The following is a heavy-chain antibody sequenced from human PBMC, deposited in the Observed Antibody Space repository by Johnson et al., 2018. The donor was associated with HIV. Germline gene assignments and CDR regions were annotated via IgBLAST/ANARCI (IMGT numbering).Heavy chain of an antibody. CDR2: IKQDGSEK. J-gene: IGHJ3*02. CDR3: ARVAGDQFVLDAFDI. Sequence: EVQLVESGGGLVQPGGSLRLSCAASGFTFSSYWMSWVRQAPGKGLEWVANIKQDGSEKYYVDSVKGRFTISRDNAKNSLYLQMNSLIAEDTAVYYCARVAGDQFVLDAFDIWGQGTMVTVSS. V-gene: IGHV3-7*01. D-gene: IGHD7-27*01. CDR1: GFTFSSYW.